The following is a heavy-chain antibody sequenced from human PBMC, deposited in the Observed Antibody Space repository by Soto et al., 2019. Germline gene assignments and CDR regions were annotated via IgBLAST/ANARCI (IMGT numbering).Heavy chain of an antibody. V-gene: IGHV1-69*13. CDR1: GSTFSSYA. J-gene: IGHJ6*02. CDR2: IIPIFGTA. CDR3: ARDHVLQDIGDYRDGHDF. D-gene: IGHD2-15*01. Sequence: SVKASCKASGSTFSSYAISWVRQAPGRGLEWMGGIIPIFGTANYAQKFQGRVTITADESTSTAYMELSSLRSEDTAVYYCARDHVLQDIGDYRDGHDFWAQGTTVTVSS.